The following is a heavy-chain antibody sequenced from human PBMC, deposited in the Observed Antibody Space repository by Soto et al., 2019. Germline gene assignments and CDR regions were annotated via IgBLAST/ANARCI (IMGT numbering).Heavy chain of an antibody. CDR3: ARGPTGWYGFDY. Sequence: EVQLVESGGVLVQPGGSLRLSCAASGFSFSTNWMHWVRQAPGKGLVWVSRLSRDGSSANYADSVKGRFTISRDNAKNTLYLQMNRLTAEDTAIYFCARGPTGWYGFDYWGQGTRVTVSS. D-gene: IGHD6-19*01. CDR1: GFSFSTNW. CDR2: LSRDGSSA. V-gene: IGHV3-74*01. J-gene: IGHJ4*02.